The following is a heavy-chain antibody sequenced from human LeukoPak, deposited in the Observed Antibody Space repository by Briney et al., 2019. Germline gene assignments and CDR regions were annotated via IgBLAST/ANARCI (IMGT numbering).Heavy chain of an antibody. CDR2: IYYSGST. D-gene: IGHD6-13*01. Sequence: PSETLSLTCTVSGGSIKSYYWGWIRQPPGKGLEWIGYIYYSGSTNYNPSLKSRVTISVDTSKNQFSLKLSSVTAADTAVYYCASSAAAGTHMDVWGQGTTVTVSS. V-gene: IGHV4-59*01. J-gene: IGHJ6*02. CDR1: GGSIKSYY. CDR3: ASSAAAGTHMDV.